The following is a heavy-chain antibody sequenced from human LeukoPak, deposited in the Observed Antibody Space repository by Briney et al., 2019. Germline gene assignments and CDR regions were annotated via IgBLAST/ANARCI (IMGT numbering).Heavy chain of an antibody. J-gene: IGHJ6*02. CDR1: GFTFSSYE. CDR2: ISSSGSTI. V-gene: IGHV3-48*03. D-gene: IGHD1-14*01. CDR3: ARDTGDYYGMDV. Sequence: PGGSLRLSCAASGFTFSSYEMNWVRQAPGKGLEWVSYISSSGSTIYYADSVKGRFTISRDNAKNSLYLQMNSLRAEDTAVYYCARDTGDYYGMDVWGPGTTVTVSS.